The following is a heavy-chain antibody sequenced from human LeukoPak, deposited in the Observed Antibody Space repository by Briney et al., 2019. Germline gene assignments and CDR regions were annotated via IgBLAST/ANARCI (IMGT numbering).Heavy chain of an antibody. CDR2: IYYSGSA. CDR1: GGSMSSNY. Sequence: SETLSLTCTVSGGSMSSNYWSWIRQPPGKGLECIGYIYYSGSANYNPSLKSRVTISVDTSKNQFSLRLISVTAADTAVYYCAKEGGTYFVNWGQGTLVTVSS. J-gene: IGHJ4*02. D-gene: IGHD1-26*01. V-gene: IGHV4-59*01. CDR3: AKEGGTYFVN.